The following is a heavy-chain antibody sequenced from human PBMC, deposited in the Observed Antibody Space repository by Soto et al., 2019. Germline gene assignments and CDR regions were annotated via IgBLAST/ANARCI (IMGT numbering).Heavy chain of an antibody. D-gene: IGHD2-21*01. J-gene: IGHJ6*02. CDR3: AGIGEDVYYGMDV. V-gene: IGHV4-4*07. CDR1: GGSMRSYY. CDR2: IYSRGDT. Sequence: KPSETLSLTCSVSGGSMRSYYWNWLRQPAGKGLEWIGSIYSRGDTNYNPSVKSRVTMSVDKSKNEFSLRLNSVTAADTAVYYCAGIGEDVYYGMDVWGQGTTVT.